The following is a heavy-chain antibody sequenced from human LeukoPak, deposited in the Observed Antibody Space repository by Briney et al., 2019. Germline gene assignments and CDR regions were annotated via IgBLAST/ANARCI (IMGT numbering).Heavy chain of an antibody. CDR3: ARHPERYSYFDY. J-gene: IGHJ4*02. CDR1: GGSISSSSYY. CDR2: IYYSGSA. Sequence: SETLSLTCTVSGGSISSSSYYWGWIRQPPGKGLEWIGSIYYSGSAYYNPSLKSRVTMSVDTSKNQFSLRLSSVTAADTAVYSCARHPERYSYFDYWDQGTLVTVSS. D-gene: IGHD5-18*01. V-gene: IGHV4-39*01.